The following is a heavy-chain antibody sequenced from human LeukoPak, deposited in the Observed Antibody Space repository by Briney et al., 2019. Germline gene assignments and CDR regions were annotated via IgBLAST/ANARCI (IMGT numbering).Heavy chain of an antibody. CDR2: IIPFYETT. D-gene: IGHD1-1*01. V-gene: IGHV1-69*13. CDR1: GGTLKNYA. J-gene: IGHJ4*02. Sequence: SVKVSCKASGGTLKNYAVNWVRQAPGQGLEWMGGIIPFYETTNFAQKFQGRVTITADETTSTVYMVLSSLRSQDTAVYYCARMQGYAYSDYWGQGTLVTVSS. CDR3: ARMQGYAYSDY.